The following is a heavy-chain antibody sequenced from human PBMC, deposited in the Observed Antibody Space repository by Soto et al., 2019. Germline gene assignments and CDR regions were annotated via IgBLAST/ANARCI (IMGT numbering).Heavy chain of an antibody. CDR2: FNGNGGGT. J-gene: IGHJ5*02. CDR3: AKDNSLHWFDP. CDR1: GYSFSTYA. D-gene: IGHD2-15*01. V-gene: IGHV3-23*01. Sequence: EVQLLESGGGLVQPGGSLRLACATSGYSFSTYAMTWVRQAPGKGLEWVSTFNGNGGGTYYADSVKGRFTISRDNPKNTLYLQMDSLRAEDTATYYCAKDNSLHWFDPWGQGTLVTVSS.